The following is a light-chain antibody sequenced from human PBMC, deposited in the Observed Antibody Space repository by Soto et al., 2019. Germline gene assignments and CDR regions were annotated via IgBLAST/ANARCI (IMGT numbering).Light chain of an antibody. CDR2: GAS. CDR1: EDIRTS. Sequence: DIQMTQSPSSLSASVGARVSITCQASEDIRTSLSWFQHKPGRAPKLLIYGASYLETGVPSRFRGSGSGTDFTRTISSLQPEDIATYYCQHYNSLPPFTFGPGTIVDVK. J-gene: IGKJ3*01. CDR3: QHYNSLPPFT. V-gene: IGKV1-33*01.